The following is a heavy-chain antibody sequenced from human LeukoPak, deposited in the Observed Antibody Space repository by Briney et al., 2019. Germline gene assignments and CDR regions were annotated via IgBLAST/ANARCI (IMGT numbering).Heavy chain of an antibody. D-gene: IGHD6-19*01. V-gene: IGHV3-53*01. CDR1: GFTVSSNY. CDR3: ARDGSSGRIFDY. Sequence: PGGSLTLSCAASGFTVSSNYMSWVRQAPGKGLEWVSVIYSGGSTYYADSVKGRFTISRDNSKNTLYLQMNSLRAEDTAVYYCARDGSSGRIFDYWGQGTLVTVSS. J-gene: IGHJ4*02. CDR2: IYSGGST.